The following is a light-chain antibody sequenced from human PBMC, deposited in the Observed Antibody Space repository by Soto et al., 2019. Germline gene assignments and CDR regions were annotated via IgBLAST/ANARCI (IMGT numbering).Light chain of an antibody. CDR2: GAS. J-gene: IGKJ1*01. CDR3: QHYNNWPWT. Sequence: EILLTQSPGTLSLSPGERATLSCRASQSVRRNLAWYQQKPGQAPRLLIYGASTRATGVPARFSGSGSGTEFTLTISSLQSEDIAIYSCQHYNNWPWTFGQGTKVDIK. V-gene: IGKV3-15*01. CDR1: QSVRRN.